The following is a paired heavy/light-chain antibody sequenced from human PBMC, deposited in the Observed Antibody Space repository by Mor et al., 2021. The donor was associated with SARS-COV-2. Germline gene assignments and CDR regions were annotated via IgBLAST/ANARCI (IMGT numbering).Light chain of an antibody. CDR3: QQGYSTPRGCT. V-gene: IGKV1-39*01. CDR2: AAS. CDR1: QSVSNY. J-gene: IGKJ2*02. Sequence: DIQMTQSPSSLSASVGDRVTITCRASQSVSNYLNWYQQKLGTAPKLLIYAASNLQDGVPSRFSGSGSGTDFTLTISSLQPEDFATYYCQQGYSTPRGCTFGQGTKLEIK.
Heavy chain of an antibody. Sequence: EVQLVESGGGLVQPGGSLRLSCTASGSTFNDYWMTWVRQAPGKGLEWVANIKQDGSEKYYVDSVKGRFTISRDNAKNSLYLQMNSLRADDTAVYFCATVREYHLLKYWGQGTLVTVSS. CDR3: ATVREYHLLKY. CDR1: GSTFNDYW. CDR2: IKQDGSEK. J-gene: IGHJ4*02. D-gene: IGHD2-2*01. V-gene: IGHV3-7*03.